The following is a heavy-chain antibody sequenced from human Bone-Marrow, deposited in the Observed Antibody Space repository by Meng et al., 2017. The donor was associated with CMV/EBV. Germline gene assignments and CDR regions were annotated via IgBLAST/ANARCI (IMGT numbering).Heavy chain of an antibody. D-gene: IGHD6-6*01. CDR3: AMIAARRRPMDNDAFDI. Sequence: SVKVSCKASGGTFSSYTISWVRQAPGQGLEWMGRIIPILGIANYAQKFQGRVTITADKSTSTAYMELSSLRSEDTAVYYCAMIAARRRPMDNDAFDIWGQGTMVTV. CDR2: IIPILGIA. CDR1: GGTFSSYT. V-gene: IGHV1-69*02. J-gene: IGHJ3*02.